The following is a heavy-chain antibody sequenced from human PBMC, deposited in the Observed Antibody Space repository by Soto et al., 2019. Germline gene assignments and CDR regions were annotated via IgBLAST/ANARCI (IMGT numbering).Heavy chain of an antibody. Sequence: DVQLVESGGGWGQPGGSLRLSCAASGFTFSSYAMSWVRQAPGKGLEWVSAISGSGLNTYYAESVKGRFTISRDNSKNTLYLQLNSLRAEDTAIYYCAKAFPPYYGSGSSYYFTFWGQGTLVTVSS. V-gene: IGHV3-23*04. J-gene: IGHJ4*02. D-gene: IGHD3-10*01. CDR1: GFTFSSYA. CDR3: AKAFPPYYGSGSSYYFTF. CDR2: ISGSGLNT.